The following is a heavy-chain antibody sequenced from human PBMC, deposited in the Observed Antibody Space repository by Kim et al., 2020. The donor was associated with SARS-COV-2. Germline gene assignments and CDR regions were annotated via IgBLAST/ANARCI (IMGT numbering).Heavy chain of an antibody. CDR1: GYTFTTRY. V-gene: IGHV1-2*05. CDR2: INPDSGVT. J-gene: IGHJ4*02. CDR3: ARRNTETIDY. Sequence: ASVKVSFKTSGYTFTTRYLHWVRQAPGHGLEWMGRINPDSGVTDYAQRFQGRVTMTRDKSISTVYMELSSLRSDDTVVYYCARRNTETIDYWGQGTLVTVSS.